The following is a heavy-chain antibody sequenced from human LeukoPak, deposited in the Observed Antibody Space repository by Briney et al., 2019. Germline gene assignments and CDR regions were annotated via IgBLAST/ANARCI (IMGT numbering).Heavy chain of an antibody. Sequence: GGSLRLSCAASGFTFSSYGIHWVRQAPGKGLEWVAFIRYDGSNNFYADSVKGRFTISRDNSKNTLYLQMNSLRAEDTAVYFCAKTAIVGGTTAAFDIWGQGTMVTVSS. CDR1: GFTFSSYG. J-gene: IGHJ3*02. V-gene: IGHV3-30*02. D-gene: IGHD1-26*01. CDR2: IRYDGSNN. CDR3: AKTAIVGGTTAAFDI.